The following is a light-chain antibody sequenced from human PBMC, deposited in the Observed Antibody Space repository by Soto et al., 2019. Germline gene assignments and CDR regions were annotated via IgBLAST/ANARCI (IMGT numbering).Light chain of an antibody. Sequence: SYELTQAPSVSVAPGQTAWVTCGGDDIGDKRVHWYQQRPGQAPVLVVYNDRDRPSGIPERFSGSNSGNTATLTISRVEGGDEDDYYCQVWDSSSLHVVFGGGTKLTVL. CDR2: NDR. CDR1: DIGDKR. J-gene: IGLJ2*01. CDR3: QVWDSSSLHVV. V-gene: IGLV3-21*02.